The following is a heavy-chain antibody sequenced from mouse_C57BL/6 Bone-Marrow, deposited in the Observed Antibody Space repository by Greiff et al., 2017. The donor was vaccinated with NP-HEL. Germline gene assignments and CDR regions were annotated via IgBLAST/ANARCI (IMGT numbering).Heavy chain of an antibody. D-gene: IGHD1-1*01. CDR1: GYAFTNYL. J-gene: IGHJ1*03. CDR3: AIDYGSRDFDV. V-gene: IGHV1-54*01. CDR2: INPGSGGT. Sequence: QVQLKQSGAELVRPGTSVKVSCKASGYAFTNYLIEWVKQRPGQGLEWIGVINPGSGGTNYNEKFKGKATLTADKSSSTAYMQLSSLTSEDSAVYFCAIDYGSRDFDVWGTGTTVTVSS.